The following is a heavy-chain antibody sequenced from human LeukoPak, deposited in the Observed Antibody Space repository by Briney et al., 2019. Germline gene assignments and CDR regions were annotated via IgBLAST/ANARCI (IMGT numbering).Heavy chain of an antibody. CDR2: IYYSGST. CDR1: GGSISSSSYY. D-gene: IGHD3-10*01. Sequence: SETLSLTCTVSGGSISSSSYYWGWIRQPPGKGLEWIGSIYYSGSTYYNPSLKSRVTISVDTSKNQFSLKLSSVTAADTAVYYCARGGFGELLFDYWGQGTLVTVSS. CDR3: ARGGFGELLFDY. J-gene: IGHJ4*02. V-gene: IGHV4-39*07.